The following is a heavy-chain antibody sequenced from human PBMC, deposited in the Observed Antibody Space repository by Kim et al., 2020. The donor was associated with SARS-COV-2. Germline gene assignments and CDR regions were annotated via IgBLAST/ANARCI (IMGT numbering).Heavy chain of an antibody. CDR3: ARASDYGVRGVVLRAFDI. Sequence: SETLSLTCDVSGGSISGYYWSWIRQPPGKGLEWIGEINHFGSTNANPSLKSRVAMSGDTSKNQFSLNLSSVTAADTAVYYCARASDYGVRGVVLRAFDIWGQGTLVTVSS. CDR2: INHFGST. CDR1: GGSISGYY. J-gene: IGHJ3*02. V-gene: IGHV4-34*01. D-gene: IGHD3-10*02.